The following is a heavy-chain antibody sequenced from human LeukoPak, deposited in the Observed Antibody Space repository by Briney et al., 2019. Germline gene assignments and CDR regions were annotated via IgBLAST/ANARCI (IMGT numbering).Heavy chain of an antibody. CDR1: GGSISSSSYY. J-gene: IGHJ4*02. CDR2: IYYSGST. Sequence: PSETLSLTCTVSGGSISSSSYYWGWVRQPPGKGLEWIGSIYYSGSTYYNPSLKGRVTISVDTSKNQFSLKLSSVTAADTAVYYCARSRAVTNYFDYWGQGTLVTVSS. CDR3: ARSRAVTNYFDY. V-gene: IGHV4-39*01. D-gene: IGHD4-17*01.